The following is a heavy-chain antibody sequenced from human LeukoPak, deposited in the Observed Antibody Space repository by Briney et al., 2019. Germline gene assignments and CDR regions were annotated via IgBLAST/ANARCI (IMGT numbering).Heavy chain of an antibody. Sequence: NASETLSLTCTVSGGSISSSSYYWDWIRQPPGKGLEWIGSIYYSGSTYYNPSLKSRVTISVDTSKNQFSLKLNSVTAADTAVYYCARHGGEYQLLLSFDYWGQGTLVTVSS. J-gene: IGHJ4*02. CDR1: GGSISSSSYY. D-gene: IGHD2-2*01. CDR3: ARHGGEYQLLLSFDY. V-gene: IGHV4-39*01. CDR2: IYYSGST.